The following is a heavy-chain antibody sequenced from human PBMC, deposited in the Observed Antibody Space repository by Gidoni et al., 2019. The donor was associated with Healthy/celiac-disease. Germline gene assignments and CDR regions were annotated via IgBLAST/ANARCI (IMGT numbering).Heavy chain of an antibody. D-gene: IGHD2-15*01. J-gene: IGHJ4*02. V-gene: IGHV2-5*02. Sequence: QITLKESGPTLVKPTQTLTLTCTFSGFSLSTSGVGVGWSRQPPGKALEWLALIYWADDKRYSPSLTSRLTITKDTSKNQVVLTMTNMDPVDTATYYCAHTLGGIYCSGGSCYPTYYFDYWGQGTLVTVSS. CDR1: GFSLSTSGVG. CDR3: AHTLGGIYCSGGSCYPTYYFDY. CDR2: IYWADDK.